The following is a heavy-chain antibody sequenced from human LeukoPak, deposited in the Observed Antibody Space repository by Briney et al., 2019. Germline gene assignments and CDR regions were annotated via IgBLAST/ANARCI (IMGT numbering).Heavy chain of an antibody. V-gene: IGHV4-39*01. Sequence: SETLSLTCTVSGGSISSSSYYWGWIRQPPGKGLEWIGSIYYSGSTYYNPSLKSRVTISVDTSKNQFSLKLSSVIAADTAVYYCARLQEVVGATGLFDPWGQGTLVTVSS. CDR3: ARLQEVVGATGLFDP. CDR2: IYYSGST. J-gene: IGHJ5*02. D-gene: IGHD1-26*01. CDR1: GGSISSSSYY.